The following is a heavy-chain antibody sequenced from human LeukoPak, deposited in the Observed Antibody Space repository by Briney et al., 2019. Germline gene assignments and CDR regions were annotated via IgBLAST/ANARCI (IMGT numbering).Heavy chain of an antibody. CDR3: GRDQVVTPDCWFDP. CDR1: GGSFSSGDYY. J-gene: IGHJ5*02. D-gene: IGHD4-23*01. V-gene: IGHV4-30-4*01. Sequence: PSETLSLTCTVSGGSFSSGDYYWSWIRQPPGKGLEWIGYIYYSRSTYYNPSLKSRVTISVDTSKNQFSLELSSGSAADTAVYYCGRDQVVTPDCWFDPWGQGTLVTVSS. CDR2: IYYSRST.